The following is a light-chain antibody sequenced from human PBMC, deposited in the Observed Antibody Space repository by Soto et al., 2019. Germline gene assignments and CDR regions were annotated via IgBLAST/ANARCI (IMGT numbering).Light chain of an antibody. CDR3: QQYGNFPYT. Sequence: EIVLTQSPGTLSLSPGERATLSCRASQSVPSDWLAWYRHKRGQAPRLLIYGASSRATGVPDRVSGSGSGTAFTLTINRLEPEDFAVYYCQQYGNFPYTFGQGTKLEIK. CDR1: QSVPSDW. V-gene: IGKV3-20*01. J-gene: IGKJ2*01. CDR2: GAS.